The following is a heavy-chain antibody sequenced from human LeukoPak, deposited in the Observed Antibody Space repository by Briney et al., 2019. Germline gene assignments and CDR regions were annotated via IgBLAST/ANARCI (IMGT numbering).Heavy chain of an antibody. CDR2: ISGSGGST. CDR3: AKDLQWLDKTYFDY. J-gene: IGHJ4*02. Sequence: PGGSLRLSCAASGFTFSSYAMSWVRQAPGKGLKWVSAISGSGGSTYYADSVKGRFTTSRDNSKNTLYLQMNSLRAEDTAVYYCAKDLQWLDKTYFDYWGQGTLVTVSS. V-gene: IGHV3-23*01. D-gene: IGHD6-19*01. CDR1: GFTFSSYA.